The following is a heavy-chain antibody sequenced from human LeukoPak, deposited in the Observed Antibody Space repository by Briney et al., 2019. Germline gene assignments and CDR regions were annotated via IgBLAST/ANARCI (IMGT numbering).Heavy chain of an antibody. Sequence: GGSLRLSCEASGFTFNTYAMHWVRQPPGKGLEWVALISYDGSVKIYTDSVKGRFTISRDDSESTLYLQMDSLRGDDAAVYYCAKDLVTDWGQGTLVTVSS. CDR1: GFTFNTYA. J-gene: IGHJ4*02. V-gene: IGHV3-30*18. CDR3: AKDLVTD. D-gene: IGHD2-21*02. CDR2: ISYDGSVK.